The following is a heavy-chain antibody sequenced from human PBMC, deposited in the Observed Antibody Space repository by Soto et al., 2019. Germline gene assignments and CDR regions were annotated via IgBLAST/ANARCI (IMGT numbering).Heavy chain of an antibody. V-gene: IGHV3-23*01. CDR3: AKDNYYDSSGQT. J-gene: IGHJ5*02. CDR2: ISGSGGST. CDR1: GFTFSSYA. Sequence: GGSLRLSCAASGFTFSSYAMSWVRQAPGKGLEWVSAISGSGGSTYCADSVKGRFTISRDNSKNTLYLQMNSLRAEDTAVYYCAKDNYYDSSGQTWGQGTLVTVSS. D-gene: IGHD3-22*01.